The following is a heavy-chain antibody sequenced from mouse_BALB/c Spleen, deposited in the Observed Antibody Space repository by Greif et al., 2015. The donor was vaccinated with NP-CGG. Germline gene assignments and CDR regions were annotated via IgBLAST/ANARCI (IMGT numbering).Heavy chain of an antibody. J-gene: IGHJ2*01. Sequence: VQLQQSGAELVMPGASVKMSCKASGYTFTDYWMHWVKQRPGQGLEWIGAIDTSDSYTSYNQKFKGKATLTVDESSSTAYMQLSSLTSEDSAVYYCARGDYGYYWGQGTTLTVSS. V-gene: IGHV1-69*01. CDR3: ARGDYGYY. CDR1: GYTFTDYW. CDR2: IDTSDSYT. D-gene: IGHD1-2*01.